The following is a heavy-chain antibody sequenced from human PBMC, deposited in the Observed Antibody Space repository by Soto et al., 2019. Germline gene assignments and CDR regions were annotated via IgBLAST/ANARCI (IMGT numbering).Heavy chain of an antibody. V-gene: IGHV4-39*01. CDR2: IYYSGST. Sequence: SETLSLTCTVSGGSISSSSYYWGWIRQPPGKGLEWIGSIYYSGSTYYNPSLKSRVTISVDTSKNQFSLKLSSVTAADTAVYYCARHSSSGWYRNNWFDPWGQGALVTVS. CDR1: GGSISSSSYY. D-gene: IGHD6-19*01. CDR3: ARHSSSGWYRNNWFDP. J-gene: IGHJ5*02.